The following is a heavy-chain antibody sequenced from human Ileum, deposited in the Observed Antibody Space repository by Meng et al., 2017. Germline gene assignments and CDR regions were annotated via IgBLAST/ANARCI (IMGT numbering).Heavy chain of an antibody. CDR3: ATLSYSSLGY. D-gene: IGHD1-26*01. CDR1: GITFSDYY. J-gene: IGHJ4*02. V-gene: IGHV3-11*01. CDR2: ISNSGSTI. Sequence: VHLVESGGGLVQPGGSLSLSCAASGITFSDYYMSWIRQAPGKGLEWVSYISNSGSTIYYVDSVKGRFTISRDNAKNSLYLQMNSLRAEDTAVYYCATLSYSSLGYWGQGTLVTVSS.